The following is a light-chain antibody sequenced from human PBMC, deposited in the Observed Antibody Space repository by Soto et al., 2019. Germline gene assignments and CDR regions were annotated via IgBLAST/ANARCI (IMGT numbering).Light chain of an antibody. J-gene: IGKJ1*01. CDR2: GAS. Sequence: EIVLPQSPATLSLSPGERATLSCRASQSVSSYLAWYQQTPGQAPRLLIYGASSRATGIPDRFSGSGSATDFTLTISRLEPEDFAVYYCQQYAASPRTFGQGTKVDIK. CDR1: QSVSSY. CDR3: QQYAASPRT. V-gene: IGKV3-20*01.